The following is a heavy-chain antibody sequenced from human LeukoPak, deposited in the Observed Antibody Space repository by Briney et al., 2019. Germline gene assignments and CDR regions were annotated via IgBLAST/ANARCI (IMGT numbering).Heavy chain of an antibody. CDR2: IWYDGSNK. D-gene: IGHD5-12*01. CDR1: GFTFSSYG. V-gene: IGHV3-30*19. Sequence: PGRSLRLSCAASGFTFSSYGMHWVRQAPGKGLEWVAVIWYDGSNKYYADSVKGRFTISRDNSKNTLYLQMNSLRAEDTAVYYCARQELDIVAPNFDYWGQGTLVTVSS. J-gene: IGHJ4*02. CDR3: ARQELDIVAPNFDY.